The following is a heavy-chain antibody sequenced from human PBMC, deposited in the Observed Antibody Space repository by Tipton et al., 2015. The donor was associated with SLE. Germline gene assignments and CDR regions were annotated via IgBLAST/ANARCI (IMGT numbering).Heavy chain of an antibody. V-gene: IGHV4-39*07. CDR3: ARHIPGGSSWHYYYYYGMDV. CDR2: IYSNGYT. CDR1: GGSVSSTGSY. D-gene: IGHD6-13*01. J-gene: IGHJ6*02. Sequence: TLSLTCTVSGGSVSSTGSYWGWIRQPPGKGLEWFGSIYSNGYTYYNPSLKSRVTISLDTSKNQFSLKLSSVTAADTAVYYCARHIPGGSSWHYYYYYGMDVWGQGTTVTVPS.